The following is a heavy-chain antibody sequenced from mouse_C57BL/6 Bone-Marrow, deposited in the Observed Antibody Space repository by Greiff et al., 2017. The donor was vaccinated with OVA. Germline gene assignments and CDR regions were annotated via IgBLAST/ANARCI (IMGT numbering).Heavy chain of an antibody. J-gene: IGHJ2*01. V-gene: IGHV1-81*01. Sequence: QVQLKQSGAELARPGASVKLSCKASGYTFTSYGISWVKQRTGQGLEWIGEIYPRSGNTYYNEKFKGKATLTADKSSSTAYMELRSLTSEDSAVYFCARLGGYYHLCYWGQGTTLTVSS. CDR1: GYTFTSYG. CDR3: ARLGGYYHLCY. D-gene: IGHD2-3*01. CDR2: IYPRSGNT.